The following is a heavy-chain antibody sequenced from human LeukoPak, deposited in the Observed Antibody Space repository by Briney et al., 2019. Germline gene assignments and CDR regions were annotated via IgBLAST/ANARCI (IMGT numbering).Heavy chain of an antibody. CDR1: GYSFTSYW. CDR3: ARSRHYYDSSGYYYDY. V-gene: IGHV5-51*01. J-gene: IGHJ4*02. D-gene: IGHD3-22*01. CDR2: IYPGDSDT. Sequence: GESLKISFKGSGYSFTSYWIGWVRQMPGKGLEWMGIIYPGDSDTRYSPSFQGQVTISADKSISTAYLQWSSLKASDTAMYYCARSRHYYDSSGYYYDYWGQGTLVTVSS.